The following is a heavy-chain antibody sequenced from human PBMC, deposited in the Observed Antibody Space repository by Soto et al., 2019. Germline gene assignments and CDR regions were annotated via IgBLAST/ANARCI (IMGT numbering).Heavy chain of an antibody. CDR1: GFSASTIGVG. CDR3: AHSAFINGWAADY. Sequence: QVTLKESGPSLVKPTQTLTLTCTFSGFSASTIGVGVGWIRQPPGKALEWLAFIYWDDDKRYRPSLNSRLTITKKTSGNQVVLTMTNMDPMDTATYYSAHSAFINGWAADYWGQGTLVTVSS. CDR2: IYWDDDK. D-gene: IGHD1-26*01. J-gene: IGHJ4*02. V-gene: IGHV2-5*02.